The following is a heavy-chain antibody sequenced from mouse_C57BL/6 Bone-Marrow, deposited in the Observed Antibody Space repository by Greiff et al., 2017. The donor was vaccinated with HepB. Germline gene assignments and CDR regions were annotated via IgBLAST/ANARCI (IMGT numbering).Heavy chain of an antibody. D-gene: IGHD4-1*01. J-gene: IGHJ1*03. CDR3: ARHDQLTGTYFDV. Sequence: DVKLQESGGGLVQPGESLKLSCESNEYEFPSHDMSWVRKTPEKRLELVAAINSDGGSTYYPDTMERRFIISRYNTKKTLYLQMSSLRSEDTALYYCARHDQLTGTYFDVWGTGTTVTVSS. V-gene: IGHV5-2*01. CDR1: EYEFPSHD. CDR2: INSDGGST.